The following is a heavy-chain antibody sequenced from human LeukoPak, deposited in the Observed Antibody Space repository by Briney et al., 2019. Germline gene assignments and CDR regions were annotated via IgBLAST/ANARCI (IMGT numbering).Heavy chain of an antibody. Sequence: SETLSLTCSVSGYSFTSGHYWGWIRQPPGMGLEWIANIYHTGSAHYNPSLKSRVTISVDTSTNQFSLKLSSVTAADTAVYYCARYCTSTTCILRGFDYWGQGTLVTVSS. CDR2: IYHTGSA. V-gene: IGHV4-38-2*01. CDR3: ARYCTSTTCILRGFDY. D-gene: IGHD2-2*01. CDR1: GYSFTSGHY. J-gene: IGHJ4*02.